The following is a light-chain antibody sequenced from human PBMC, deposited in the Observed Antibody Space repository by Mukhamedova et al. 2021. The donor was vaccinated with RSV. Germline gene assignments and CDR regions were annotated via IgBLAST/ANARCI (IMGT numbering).Light chain of an antibody. V-gene: IGKV3-20*01. CDR3: QQVGTSPLYT. Sequence: GERATLSCRTSQSVSSSSYLAWYQQKPGQAPRLLIYGASNRATGIPDRFSGSGSGTDFTLTISRLEPEDFAVYYCQQVGTSPLYTF. CDR2: GAS. J-gene: IGKJ2*01. CDR1: QSVSSSSY.